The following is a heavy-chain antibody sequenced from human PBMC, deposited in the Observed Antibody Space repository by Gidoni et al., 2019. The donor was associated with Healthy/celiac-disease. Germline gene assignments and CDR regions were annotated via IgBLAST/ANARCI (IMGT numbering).Heavy chain of an antibody. J-gene: IGHJ4*02. V-gene: IGHV4-59*01. Sequence: QVQLQESGPGLVKPSETLSPTCTASGGSISSSYWSWIRQPPGKGLAWIGYIYYSGSTNYNPSLKSRVTISVDTSKNQFSLKLSSVTAADTAVYYCARGGAFHDYWGQGTLVTVSS. CDR1: GGSISSSY. CDR3: ARGGAFHDY. D-gene: IGHD1-26*01. CDR2: IYYSGST.